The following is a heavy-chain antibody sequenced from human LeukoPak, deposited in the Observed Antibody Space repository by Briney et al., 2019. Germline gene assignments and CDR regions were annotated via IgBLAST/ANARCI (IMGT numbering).Heavy chain of an antibody. D-gene: IGHD3-10*01. Sequence: PGGSLRLSCAASGFSFSNYGMHWVPQAPGKGLEWVAVISHDGSNKYYADSVKGRFTISRDNSKNTLYLQMNSLRAEDTAVYYCARDHLAVRGVIISPYFDYWCQGTLVTVSS. CDR2: ISHDGSNK. CDR3: ARDHLAVRGVIISPYFDY. V-gene: IGHV3-30*03. CDR1: GFSFSNYG. J-gene: IGHJ4*02.